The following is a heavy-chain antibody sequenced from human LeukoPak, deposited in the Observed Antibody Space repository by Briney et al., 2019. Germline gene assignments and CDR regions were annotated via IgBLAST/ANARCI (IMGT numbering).Heavy chain of an antibody. J-gene: IGHJ4*02. CDR1: GFTFDDYA. CDR2: ISWNSGSI. CDR3: AKGLDSSAYYYFDY. V-gene: IGHV3-9*03. D-gene: IGHD6-19*01. Sequence: GGSLRLYCAASGFTFDDYAMHWVRQAPGKGLEWVSGISWNSGSIGYADSVKGRFTISRDNAKNSLYLQMNSLRAEDMALYYCAKGLDSSAYYYFDYWGQGTLVTVSS.